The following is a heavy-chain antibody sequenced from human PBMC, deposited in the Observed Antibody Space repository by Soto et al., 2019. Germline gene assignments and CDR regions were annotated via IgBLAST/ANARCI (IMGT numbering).Heavy chain of an antibody. CDR2: ISGSGGST. J-gene: IGHJ5*02. Sequence: HPGGSLRLSCAASGFTFSSYAMSWVRQAPGKGLEWVSAISGSGGSTYYADSVKGRFTISRDNSKNTLYLQMNSLRAEDTAVYYCAKDGYGRMYNWFDPWGQGTLVTVSS. V-gene: IGHV3-23*01. D-gene: IGHD4-17*01. CDR1: GFTFSSYA. CDR3: AKDGYGRMYNWFDP.